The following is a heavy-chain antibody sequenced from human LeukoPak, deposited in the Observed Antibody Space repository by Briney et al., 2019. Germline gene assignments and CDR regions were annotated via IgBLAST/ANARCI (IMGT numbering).Heavy chain of an antibody. CDR1: GFTFSSYG. D-gene: IGHD5-18*01. Sequence: PGRSLRLSCAASGFTFSSYGMHWVRQAPGKGLERVAVIWYDGSNKYYADSVKGRFTISRDNSKNTLVLQMNSLRAEDTAVYYCARKKLVDTALAETSYYYYYYAMDVWGQGTTVTVSS. CDR2: IWYDGSNK. V-gene: IGHV3-33*03. J-gene: IGHJ6*02. CDR3: ARKKLVDTALAETSYYYYYYAMDV.